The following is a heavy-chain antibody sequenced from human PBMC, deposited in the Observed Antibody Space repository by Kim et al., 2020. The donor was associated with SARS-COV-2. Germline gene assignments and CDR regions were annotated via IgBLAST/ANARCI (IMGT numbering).Heavy chain of an antibody. J-gene: IGHJ5*02. CDR1: GGSISSSNW. D-gene: IGHD3-22*01. CDR2: IYHSGST. Sequence: SETLSLTCAVSGGSISSSNWWSWVRQPPGKGLEWIGEIYHSGSTNYNPSLKSRVTISVDKSKNQFSLKLSSVTAADTAVYYCASTYYYDSSGQAPWGWFDPWGQGTLVTVSS. CDR3: ASTYYYDSSGQAPWGWFDP. V-gene: IGHV4-4*02.